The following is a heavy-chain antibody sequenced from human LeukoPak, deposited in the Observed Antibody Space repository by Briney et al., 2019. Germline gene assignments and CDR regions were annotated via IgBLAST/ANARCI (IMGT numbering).Heavy chain of an antibody. CDR3: ARDSLESFDP. J-gene: IGHJ5*02. CDR1: EFTFSSYS. Sequence: GGSLRLSCAASEFTFSSYSMNWVRQAPGKGLEWVSSISGSGTYIHYADSVKGRFTISRDNAKNSLYLQMNSLRVEDTAVYYCARDSLESFDPWGQGTLVTVSS. D-gene: IGHD3-3*01. CDR2: ISGSGTYI. V-gene: IGHV3-21*01.